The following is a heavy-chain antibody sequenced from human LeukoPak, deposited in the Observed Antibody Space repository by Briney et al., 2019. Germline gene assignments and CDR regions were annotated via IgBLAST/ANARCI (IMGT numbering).Heavy chain of an antibody. CDR3: ARVYSDYYDSSGRPYFDY. CDR2: IYYSGST. J-gene: IGHJ4*02. D-gene: IGHD3-22*01. Sequence: LETLSLTCTVSGGSISSSSYYWGWIRQPPGKGLEWIGSIYYSGSTYYNPSLKSRVTISVDTSKNQFSLKLSSVTAADTAVYYCARVYSDYYDSSGRPYFDYWGQGTLVTVSS. V-gene: IGHV4-39*07. CDR1: GGSISSSSYY.